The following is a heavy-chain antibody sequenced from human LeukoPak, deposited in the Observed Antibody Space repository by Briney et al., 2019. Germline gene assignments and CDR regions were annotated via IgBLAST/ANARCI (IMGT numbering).Heavy chain of an antibody. CDR2: IWYDGSDK. D-gene: IGHD4-17*01. CDR3: ARGGYGDGDY. V-gene: IGHV3-33*01. CDR1: GFTFSSYG. J-gene: IGHJ4*02. Sequence: GGSLRLSCVASGFTFSSYGMHWVRQAPGKGLEWVAVIWYDGSDKYYAESVKGRFTISRDNAKNSLYLQMNSLRDEDTAVYYCARGGYGDGDYWGQGTLVTVSS.